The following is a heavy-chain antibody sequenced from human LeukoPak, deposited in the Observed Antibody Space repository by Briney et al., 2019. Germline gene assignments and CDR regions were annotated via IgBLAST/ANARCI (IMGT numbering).Heavy chain of an antibody. V-gene: IGHV3-33*01. CDR3: ARDDRRYNWNYANLAPRYYFDY. Sequence: PGGSLRLSCAASGFTFSSYGMHWVRQAPGKGLEWVAVIWYDGSNKYYADSVKGRFTISRDNSKNTLYLQMSSLRAEDTAVYYCARDDRRYNWNYANLAPRYYFDYWGQGTLVTVSS. D-gene: IGHD1-7*01. CDR1: GFTFSSYG. J-gene: IGHJ4*02. CDR2: IWYDGSNK.